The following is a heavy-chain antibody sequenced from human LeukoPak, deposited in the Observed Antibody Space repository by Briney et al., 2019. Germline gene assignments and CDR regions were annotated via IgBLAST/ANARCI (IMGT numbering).Heavy chain of an antibody. V-gene: IGHV4-34*01. J-gene: IGHJ6*02. D-gene: IGHD2-2*01. CDR1: GGSFSGYY. Sequence: PSETLSLTCAVYGGSFSGYYWSWIRQPPGKGLEWFGEINHSGSTNYNPSLKSRVTISVDTSKNQFSLKLSSVTAADTAVYYCARVGYCSSTSCYYYGMDVWGQGTTVTVSS. CDR3: ARVGYCSSTSCYYYGMDV. CDR2: INHSGST.